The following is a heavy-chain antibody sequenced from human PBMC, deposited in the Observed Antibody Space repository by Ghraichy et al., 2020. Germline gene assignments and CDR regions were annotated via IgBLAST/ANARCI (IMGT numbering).Heavy chain of an antibody. V-gene: IGHV3-74*01. CDR3: ARDGGGLSY. J-gene: IGHJ4*02. Sequence: GGSLRLSCAASGFTFSSYWMHWVRQVPGKGLVWVSRISNDGISTAYADSVKGRFTISRDNAKNTLYLQMNSLRAEDTAVYYCARDGGGLSYWGQGTLVLVSS. CDR1: GFTFSSYW. D-gene: IGHD3-16*01. CDR2: ISNDGIST.